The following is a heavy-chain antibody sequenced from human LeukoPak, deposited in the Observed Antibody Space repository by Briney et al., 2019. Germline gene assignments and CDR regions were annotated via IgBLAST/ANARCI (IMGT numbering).Heavy chain of an antibody. D-gene: IGHD2/OR15-2a*01. V-gene: IGHV4-59*01. CDR1: GGSISSYY. Sequence: PSETLFLTCSVSGGSISSYYWNWIRQPPGKGLEWIGYIYYSGSTKYDPSLKSRVTISGDTSKNQFSLKLSSVTAADTAVYYCASTFQGNFDYWGQGTLVTVSS. J-gene: IGHJ4*02. CDR2: IYYSGST. CDR3: ASTFQGNFDY.